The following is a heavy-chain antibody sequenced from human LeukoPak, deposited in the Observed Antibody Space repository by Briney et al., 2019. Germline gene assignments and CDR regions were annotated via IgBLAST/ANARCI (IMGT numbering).Heavy chain of an antibody. CDR3: AKDPYGDYASFDY. J-gene: IGHJ4*02. Sequence: GGSLRLSCAASGFTFSNYAMSWVRQAPGKGLEWVSTLSGTGGSTYYADSVKGRFTISRDNSKNTLYLQMNSLRAEDTAVYYCAKDPYGDYASFDYWGQGTLVTVSS. CDR1: GFTFSNYA. V-gene: IGHV3-23*01. D-gene: IGHD4-17*01. CDR2: LSGTGGST.